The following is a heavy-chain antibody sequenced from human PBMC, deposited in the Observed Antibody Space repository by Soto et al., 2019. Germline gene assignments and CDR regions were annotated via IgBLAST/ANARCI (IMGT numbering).Heavy chain of an antibody. Sequence: PGGSLRLSCAASGFSFSSFEMNWVRQAPGKGLEWLSYISSGGDTTFYADSVKGRFTTSRDNAKNSLFLQTHSLRAEDTAIYYCARDGYGYNSLDNWGQGTLVTVSS. CDR1: GFSFSSFE. CDR2: ISSGGDTT. D-gene: IGHD3-16*02. V-gene: IGHV3-48*03. J-gene: IGHJ4*02. CDR3: ARDGYGYNSLDN.